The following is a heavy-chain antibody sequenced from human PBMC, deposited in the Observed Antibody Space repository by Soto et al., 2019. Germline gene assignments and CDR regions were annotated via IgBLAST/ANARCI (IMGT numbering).Heavy chain of an antibody. CDR2: INHSGST. J-gene: IGHJ4*02. CDR3: ARGPYSSGWDAFPFDY. V-gene: IGHV4-34*01. D-gene: IGHD6-19*01. CDR1: GGSFSGYY. Sequence: SETLSLTCAVYGGSFSGYYWSWIRQPPGKGLEWIGEINHSGSTNYNPSLKSRVTISVDTSKNQFSLKLSSVTAADTAVYYCARGPYSSGWDAFPFDYWGQGTLVTVPS.